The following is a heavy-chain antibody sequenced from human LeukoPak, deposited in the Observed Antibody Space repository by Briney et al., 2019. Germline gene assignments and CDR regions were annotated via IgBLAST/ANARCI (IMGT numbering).Heavy chain of an antibody. J-gene: IGHJ4*02. CDR3: TRRSSSSSSEFDY. D-gene: IGHD6-6*01. CDR2: IRSKANSYAT. V-gene: IGHV3-73*01. Sequence: GGSLGLSCAASGFTFSGSAMHWVRQASGKGLEWVGRIRSKANSYATAYAASVKGRFTISRDDSKNTAYLQMNSLKTEDTAVYYCTRRSSSSSSEFDYWGQGTLVTVSS. CDR1: GFTFSGSA.